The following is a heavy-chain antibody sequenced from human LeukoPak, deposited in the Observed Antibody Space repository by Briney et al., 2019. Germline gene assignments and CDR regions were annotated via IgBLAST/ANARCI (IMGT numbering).Heavy chain of an antibody. Sequence: PSETLSLTCTVSGVSISSSNSYWGWIRQPPGKGLEWIGSIYYSGNTYYNASLKSQVSVSIDTSKNQFSLRLTSVTAADTAVYYCARQTGSGLFILPGGQGTLVTVSS. D-gene: IGHD3/OR15-3a*01. CDR3: ARQTGSGLFILP. J-gene: IGHJ4*02. CDR2: IYYSGNT. CDR1: GVSISSSNSY. V-gene: IGHV4-39*01.